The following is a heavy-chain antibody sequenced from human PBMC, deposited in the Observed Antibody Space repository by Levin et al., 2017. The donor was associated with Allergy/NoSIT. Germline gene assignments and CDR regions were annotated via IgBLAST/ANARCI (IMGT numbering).Heavy chain of an antibody. V-gene: IGHV3-21*01. CDR3: ARSISRGYYYGMDV. D-gene: IGHD3-10*01. J-gene: IGHJ6*02. Sequence: GASVKVSCAASGFTFMSSRMNWVRQAPGKGLEWVSTTTTSSNYIYYADSVRGRFTISRDNAKNSLYLEMNSLRAEDTAVYYCARSISRGYYYGMDVWGQGTTVTVSS. CDR1: GFTFMSSR. CDR2: TTTSSNYI.